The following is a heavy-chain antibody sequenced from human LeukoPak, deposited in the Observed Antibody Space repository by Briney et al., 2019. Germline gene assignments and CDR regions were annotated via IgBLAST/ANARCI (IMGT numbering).Heavy chain of an antibody. CDR3: ARDPIWYYYDSSGTGYFDY. V-gene: IGHV4-4*02. Sequence: SETLSLTCAVSGGSISRSNWWSWVRQPPGKGLEWIGEIYHSGSTYYNPSLKSRVTISVDTSKNQFSLKLSSVTAADTAVYYCARDPIWYYYDSSGTGYFDYWGQGTLVTVSS. J-gene: IGHJ4*02. CDR2: IYHSGST. D-gene: IGHD3-22*01. CDR1: GGSISRSNW.